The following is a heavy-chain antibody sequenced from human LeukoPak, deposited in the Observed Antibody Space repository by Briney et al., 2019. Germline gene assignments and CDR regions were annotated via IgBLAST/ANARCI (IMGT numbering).Heavy chain of an antibody. CDR1: GGSISSSSYY. V-gene: IGHV4-39*01. D-gene: IGHD3-10*01. J-gene: IGHJ4*02. CDR2: IYYSGST. CDR3: ASFEGFGELSPGY. Sequence: SETLSLTCTVSGGSISSSSYYWGWIRQPPGKGLEWIGSIYYSGSTYYNPSLKSRVTISVDTSKNQFSLKLSSVTAADTAVYYCASFEGFGELSPGYWGQGTLVTVSS.